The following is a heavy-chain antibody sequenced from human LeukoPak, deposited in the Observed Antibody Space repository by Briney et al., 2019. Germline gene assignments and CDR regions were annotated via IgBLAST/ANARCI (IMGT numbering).Heavy chain of an antibody. CDR1: GYTFTGYY. D-gene: IGHD2-2*02. V-gene: IGHV1-2*02. J-gene: IGHJ3*02. CDR3: AREAVTHPDCSSTSCYTPRTDAFDI. Sequence: ASVKVSCKASGYTFTGYYMHWVRQAPGQGLEWMGWINPNSGGTNYAQKFQGRVTITRDTSISTAYMELSRLRSDDTAVYYCAREAVTHPDCSSTSCYTPRTDAFDIWGQGTMVTVSS. CDR2: INPNSGGT.